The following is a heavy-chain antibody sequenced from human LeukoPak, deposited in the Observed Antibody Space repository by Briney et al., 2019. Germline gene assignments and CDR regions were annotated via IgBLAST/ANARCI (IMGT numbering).Heavy chain of an antibody. CDR1: GFTFRSYS. V-gene: IGHV3-64*01. J-gene: IGHJ4*02. CDR2: ISSNGGST. CDR3: ARASWYSSSLTLDF. Sequence: GGSLRLSCVASGFTFRSYSMNWVRQAPGKGLEWVSYISSNGGSTYYANSVKGRFTISRENSQDTLYLRMGSLRAEDMAVYYCARASWYSSSLTLDFWGQGSLVTVSS. D-gene: IGHD6-6*01.